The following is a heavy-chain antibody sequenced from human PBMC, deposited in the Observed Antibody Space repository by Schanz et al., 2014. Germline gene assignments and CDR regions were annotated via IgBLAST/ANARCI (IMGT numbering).Heavy chain of an antibody. V-gene: IGHV3-23*01. CDR3: ARPALWFGDNCFDP. D-gene: IGHD3-10*01. CDR1: GFSFSSYA. J-gene: IGHJ5*02. Sequence: EVQLLESGGGLVQPGGSLRLSCATSGFSFSSYAINWVRQAPGKGLEWVSGISGSGASTYYADSVKGRFTISRDNSKNTLYLQMNSLRAEDTAVYYCARPALWFGDNCFDPWGQGTLVTVSS. CDR2: ISGSGAST.